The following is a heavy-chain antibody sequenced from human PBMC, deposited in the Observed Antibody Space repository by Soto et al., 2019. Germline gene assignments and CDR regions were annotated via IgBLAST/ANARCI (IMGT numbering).Heavy chain of an antibody. Sequence: SETLSLTCAVYGGSFSDYYWSWIRQPPGNGLEWIGEINHSGSTNYNPSLKSRVTISVDTSKNQFSLKLSSVTAADTAVYYCARIRLDSSCWYCYFDYWGQGTLVIVSS. CDR1: GGSFSDYY. V-gene: IGHV4-34*01. CDR2: INHSGST. D-gene: IGHD6-13*01. CDR3: ARIRLDSSCWYCYFDY. J-gene: IGHJ4*02.